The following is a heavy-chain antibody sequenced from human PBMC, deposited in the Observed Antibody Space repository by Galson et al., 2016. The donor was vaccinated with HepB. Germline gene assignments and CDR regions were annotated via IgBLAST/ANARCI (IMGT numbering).Heavy chain of an antibody. CDR3: ARDPGFRNGMDV. V-gene: IGHV1-2*04. Sequence: SVKVSCKASAYTFSDLYIHWVRQAPGQGLEWMGWINPESGGTKYAQKFQGWVILTRDTSISTAHMELNSLRGEDTAVYYCARDPGFRNGMDVWGQGTTVTVS. J-gene: IGHJ6*02. CDR2: INPESGGT. CDR1: AYTFSDLY.